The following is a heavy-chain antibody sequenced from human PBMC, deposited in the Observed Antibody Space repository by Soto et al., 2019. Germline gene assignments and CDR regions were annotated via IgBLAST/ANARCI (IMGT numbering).Heavy chain of an antibody. Sequence: QVQLVESGGGVVHPGRSLRLSCAASGFTFSNYGMHWVRQAPGTGLEWVAIIWYDGSYKYYEDSVKGRFTISRDNSKNTLYLQMNSLRAEDSAVYYCARDPCSGGSCYSADYWGQGTQVTVSS. J-gene: IGHJ4*02. CDR2: IWYDGSYK. V-gene: IGHV3-33*01. CDR3: ARDPCSGGSCYSADY. CDR1: GFTFSNYG. D-gene: IGHD2-15*01.